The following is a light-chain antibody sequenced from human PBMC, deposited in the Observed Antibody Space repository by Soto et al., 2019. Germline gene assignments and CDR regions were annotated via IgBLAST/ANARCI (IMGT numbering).Light chain of an antibody. V-gene: IGKV3-11*01. CDR2: DVS. Sequence: EIVLTQSPGTLALSPGDRATLSCRASQGARSYVGWYQQKPGQPPRLLIYDVSNRAAGIPARFSGSGSETDFSLTISSLEPEDFAVYYCQQRSAWPLTVGGGTKVDIK. J-gene: IGKJ4*01. CDR1: QGARSY. CDR3: QQRSAWPLT.